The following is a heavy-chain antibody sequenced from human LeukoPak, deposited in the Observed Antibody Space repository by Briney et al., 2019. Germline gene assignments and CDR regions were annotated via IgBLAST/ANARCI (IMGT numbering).Heavy chain of an antibody. CDR3: AREIYDFWSGECDY. J-gene: IGHJ4*02. V-gene: IGHV3-21*01. CDR2: ISSSSSYI. Sequence: GGSLGLSCAASGFTFSSHSMNWVRQAPGKGLEWVSSISSSSSYIYYADSVKGRFTISRDNAKNSLYLQMNSLRAEDTAVYYCAREIYDFWSGECDYWGQGTLVTVSS. D-gene: IGHD3-3*01. CDR1: GFTFSSHS.